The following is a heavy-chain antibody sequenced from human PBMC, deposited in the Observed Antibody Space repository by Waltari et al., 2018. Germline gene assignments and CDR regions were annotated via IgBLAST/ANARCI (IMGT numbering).Heavy chain of an antibody. CDR3: VRDRYTSAWYPMYYGLDV. D-gene: IGHD6-19*01. V-gene: IGHV3-74*03. CDR2: LEVDGST. Sequence: EVQLVESGGGLVQPGGSLRLSCAASGFTLSTSWMHWVRQFPGTGLVWGEGLEVDGSTKFADFAKGRFTVSRDNAKNTISLHMNSLRVEDTAVYYCVRDRYTSAWYPMYYGLDVWGQGTTVIVSS. CDR1: GFTLSTSW. J-gene: IGHJ6*02.